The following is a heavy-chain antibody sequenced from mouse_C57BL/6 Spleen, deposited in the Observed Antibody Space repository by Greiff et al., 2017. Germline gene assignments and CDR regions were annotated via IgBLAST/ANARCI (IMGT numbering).Heavy chain of an antibody. CDR1: GFTFSSYA. CDR3: TRVSWGNAMDY. CDR2: ISSGGDYI. D-gene: IGHD3-1*01. V-gene: IGHV5-9-1*02. J-gene: IGHJ4*01. Sequence: EVKLVESGEGLVKPGGSLKLSCAASGFTFSSYAMSWVRQTPEKRLEWVAYISSGGDYIYYADTVKGRFTISRDNARNTLYLQMSSLKSEDTAIYYCTRVSWGNAMDYWGQGTSVTVSS.